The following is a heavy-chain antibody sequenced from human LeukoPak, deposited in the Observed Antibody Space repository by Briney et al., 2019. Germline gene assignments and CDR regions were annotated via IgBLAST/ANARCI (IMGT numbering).Heavy chain of an antibody. Sequence: SETLSLTCTVSNGSISNDYWSWIRQPPGKGLEWIGYIYHNGKTNYNPSLNSRLTISLDTPKLQFSLELSSVTTADTAVYFCARASEGIGFFDFWGPGLLVTVSS. CDR2: IYHNGKT. CDR3: ARASEGIGFFDF. J-gene: IGHJ4*02. D-gene: IGHD2-21*01. V-gene: IGHV4-59*01. CDR1: NGSISNDY.